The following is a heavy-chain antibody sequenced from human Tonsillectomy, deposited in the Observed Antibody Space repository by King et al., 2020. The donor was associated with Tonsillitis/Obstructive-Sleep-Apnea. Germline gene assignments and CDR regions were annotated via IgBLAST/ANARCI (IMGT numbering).Heavy chain of an antibody. CDR3: ARAFDDFWGEHGSRDAFDI. Sequence: VQLVESGAEVKKPGASVKVSCKASGYTFTGYYMHWVRQAPGQGLEWMGWINPNSGGTNYAQKFQGRVTMTRDTSISTAYMELSRLRSDDTAVYYCARAFDDFWGEHGSRDAFDIWGQGTMVTISS. CDR2: INPNSGGT. J-gene: IGHJ3*02. D-gene: IGHD3/OR15-3a*01. CDR1: GYTFTGYY. V-gene: IGHV1-2*02.